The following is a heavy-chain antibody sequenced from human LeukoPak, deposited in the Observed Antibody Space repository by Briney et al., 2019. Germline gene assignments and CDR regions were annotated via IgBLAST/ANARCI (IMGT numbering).Heavy chain of an antibody. Sequence: PGGSLRLSCAACGFTFSSYGMHWVRQAPGKGLEWVAFIRYDGSNKYYADSVKGRFTISRDNSKNTLYLQMNSMRAEDTAVYYCAKTDFWRGYHTWFDPWGQAPLVTVSS. CDR1: GFTFSSYG. CDR3: AKTDFWRGYHTWFDP. CDR2: IRYDGSNK. J-gene: IGHJ5*02. D-gene: IGHD3-3*01. V-gene: IGHV3-30*02.